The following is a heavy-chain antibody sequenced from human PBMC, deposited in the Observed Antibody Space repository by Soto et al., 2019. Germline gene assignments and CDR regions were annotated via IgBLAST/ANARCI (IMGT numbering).Heavy chain of an antibody. Sequence: QVHLVQSGDELMKPGASVRVSCEASGYSFTRNGISWVRQAPGQGLEWMGWISAKNGDTNYAQKFQGRVIMTTDTSTSTAYMELRSLRSDDTAVYYCLGLGDSANWPARDVLRHVNTITVSS. CDR3: LGLGDSANWPARDV. J-gene: IGHJ6*02. D-gene: IGHD1-1*01. CDR1: GYSFTRNG. CDR2: ISAKNGDT. V-gene: IGHV1-18*01.